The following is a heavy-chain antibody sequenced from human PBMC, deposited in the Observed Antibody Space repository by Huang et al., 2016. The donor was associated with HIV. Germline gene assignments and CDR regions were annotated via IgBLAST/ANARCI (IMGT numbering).Heavy chain of an antibody. CDR3: ARTAYSYGFRQGYNWFDP. V-gene: IGHV1-69*13. Sequence: QVLLVQSGAEVRKPGSSVKVSCTAFGGTFSSYDISWVRQAPGQGLEWMGGIIPIFGTANSTKKFQGRVTITVDESTNTGYMEWTRLTSEDTAVYYCARTAYSYGFRQGYNWFDPWGQGTPVTVSS. D-gene: IGHD5-18*01. CDR1: GGTFSSYD. J-gene: IGHJ5*02. CDR2: IIPIFGTA.